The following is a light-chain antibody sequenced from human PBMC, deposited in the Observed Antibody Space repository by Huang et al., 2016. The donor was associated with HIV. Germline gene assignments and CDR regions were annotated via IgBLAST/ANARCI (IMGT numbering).Light chain of an antibody. CDR1: QSISSW. CDR3: LQYSGYSPWT. J-gene: IGKJ1*01. V-gene: IGKV1-5*03. CDR2: KAS. Sequence: DIQMTQSPSTLSASVGDRVTITCRASQSISSWLAWYQQSPGKAPKLLIYKASSLESGVPLRFSGSGSGTEFTLTISSLQPDDFASYYCLQYSGYSPWTFGQGTKVEIK.